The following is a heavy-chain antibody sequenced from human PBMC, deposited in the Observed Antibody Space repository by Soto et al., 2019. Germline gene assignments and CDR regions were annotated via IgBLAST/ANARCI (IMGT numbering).Heavy chain of an antibody. CDR2: ICYNGIT. CDR3: ARDPRVVASTFYYGMDV. CDR1: GGSITSSTYY. D-gene: IGHD2-15*01. V-gene: IGHV4-31*03. Sequence: QVQLQESGPGLVNPSQTLSLTCTVSGGSITSSTYYWSWIRQYPGKGLEWIGYICYNGITYYKPCLTSRVNLAVDTSKQQISLKLTSVPAADAAVSFCARDPRVVASTFYYGMDVWGQGTTVTV. J-gene: IGHJ6*02.